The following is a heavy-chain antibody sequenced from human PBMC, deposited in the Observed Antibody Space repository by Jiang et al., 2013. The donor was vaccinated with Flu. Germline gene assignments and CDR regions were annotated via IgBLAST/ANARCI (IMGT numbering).Heavy chain of an antibody. J-gene: IGHJ6*02. V-gene: IGHV1-46*01. CDR1: GYTFTSYY. D-gene: IGHD6-13*01. CDR3: ARDLRGAAAEPNYGMDV. CDR2: INPSGGST. Sequence: SGAEVKKPGASVKVSCKASGYTFTSYYMHWVRQAPGQGLEWMGIINPSGGSTSYAQKFQGRVTMTRDTSTSTVYMELSSLRSEDTAVYYCARDLRGAAAEPNYGMDVWGQGTTVTVSS.